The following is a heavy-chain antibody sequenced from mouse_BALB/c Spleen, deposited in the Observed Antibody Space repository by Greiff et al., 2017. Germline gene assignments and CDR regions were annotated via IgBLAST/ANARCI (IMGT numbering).Heavy chain of an antibody. J-gene: IGHJ3*01. Sequence: ESGPGLVKPSQSLSLTCSVTGYSITSGYYWNWIRQFPGNKLEWMGYISYDGSNNYNPSLKNRISITRDTSKNQFFLKLNSVTTEDTATYYCARDLGYGNPFAYWGQGTLVTVSA. V-gene: IGHV3-6*02. CDR3: ARDLGYGNPFAY. D-gene: IGHD2-10*02. CDR2: ISYDGSN. CDR1: GYSITSGYY.